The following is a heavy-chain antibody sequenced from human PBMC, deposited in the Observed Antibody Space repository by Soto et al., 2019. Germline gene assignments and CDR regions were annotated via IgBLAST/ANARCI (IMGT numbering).Heavy chain of an antibody. Sequence: EVLLLDSGGGLVQPGGSLRLSCAASGFTFSSYAMSWVRQAPGKGLEWVSAVSGSGGSTHYADSVKGRFTISRDNSMKMLYLQMNSLRAEDTAVYYCARPEGYCTSSSCIGWFDPWGQGTLVTVSS. V-gene: IGHV3-23*01. CDR3: ARPEGYCTSSSCIGWFDP. CDR2: VSGSGGST. CDR1: GFTFSSYA. D-gene: IGHD2-2*01. J-gene: IGHJ5*02.